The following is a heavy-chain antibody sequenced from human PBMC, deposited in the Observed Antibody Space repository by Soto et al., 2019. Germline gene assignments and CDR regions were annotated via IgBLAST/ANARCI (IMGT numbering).Heavy chain of an antibody. CDR1: GFTFSSYW. CDR3: ARVRYRVAAAGYYYGMDV. V-gene: IGHV3-7*01. J-gene: IGHJ6*02. CDR2: IKQDGSEK. D-gene: IGHD6-13*01. Sequence: LSLSCAASGFTFSSYWMSWVRQAPGKGLEWVANIKQDGSEKYYVDSVKGRFTISRDNAKNSLYLQMNSLRAEDTAVYYCARVRYRVAAAGYYYGMDVWGQGTMGTVSS.